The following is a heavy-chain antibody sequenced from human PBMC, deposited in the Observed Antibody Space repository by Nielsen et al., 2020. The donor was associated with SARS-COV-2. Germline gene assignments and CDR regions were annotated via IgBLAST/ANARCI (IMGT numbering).Heavy chain of an antibody. CDR2: IYYSGRT. J-gene: IGHJ4*02. CDR3: ARNTPITIFGVVSAFDY. CDR1: GGSISSYY. Sequence: SETLSLTCTVSGGSISSYYWSWIRQPPGKGLEWIGYIYYSGRTTYNPSLKSRVTISVDTSKNQFSLKLSSVTAADTAVYYCARNTPITIFGVVSAFDYWGQGTLVTVSS. D-gene: IGHD3-3*01. V-gene: IGHV4-59*08.